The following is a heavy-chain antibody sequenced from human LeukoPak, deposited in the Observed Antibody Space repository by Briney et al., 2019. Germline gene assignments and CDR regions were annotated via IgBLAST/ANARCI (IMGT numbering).Heavy chain of an antibody. Sequence: GRSLRLSCAASGFTFSSYGMHWVRQAPGKGLEWVAVIWYDGSNKYYADSVKGRFTISRDNSKNTLYLQMYSLRAEDTAVYYCARDSGYSSGWYVYWGQGTLVTVSS. V-gene: IGHV3-33*01. CDR2: IWYDGSNK. CDR3: ARDSGYSSGWYVY. CDR1: GFTFSSYG. J-gene: IGHJ4*02. D-gene: IGHD6-19*01.